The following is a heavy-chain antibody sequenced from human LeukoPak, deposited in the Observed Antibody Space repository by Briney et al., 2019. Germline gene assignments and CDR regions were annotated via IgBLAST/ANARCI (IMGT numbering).Heavy chain of an antibody. CDR2: IYSGGGT. Sequence: NPGGSLRLSCATSGFTVSSNYMSWVRQAPGKGLEWVSVIYSGGGTYYADSVKGRFTISRDNSKNTLYLQMNSLRAEDTAVYYCATEFWSGYTFDYWGQGTLVTVSS. CDR1: GFTVSSNY. V-gene: IGHV3-66*02. D-gene: IGHD3-3*01. J-gene: IGHJ4*02. CDR3: ATEFWSGYTFDY.